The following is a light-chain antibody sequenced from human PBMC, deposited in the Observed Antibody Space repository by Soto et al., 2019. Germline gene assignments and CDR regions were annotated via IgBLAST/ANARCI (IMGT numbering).Light chain of an antibody. CDR3: QQYGGSPRRT. Sequence: EIVLTQSPGTLSLSPGERATLPCRASHSVNSNYLAWRQQKPGQAPRLLLNSVSTRASGVPARCRGSGSGRDFTLTIISLQSEDFAVYYCQQYGGSPRRTFGEGTKVDIK. CDR2: SVS. V-gene: IGKV3-20*01. CDR1: HSVNSNY. J-gene: IGKJ4*01.